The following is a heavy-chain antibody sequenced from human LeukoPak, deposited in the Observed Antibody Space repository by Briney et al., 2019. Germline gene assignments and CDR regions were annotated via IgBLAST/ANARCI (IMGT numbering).Heavy chain of an antibody. CDR3: AGTYYYDSSGYPYYFDY. CDR1: GFTFSSYA. J-gene: IGHJ4*02. Sequence: GAPLRLSCAASGFTFSSYAMSWVRQAPGKGLEWVSAISGSGGSTYYADSVKGRFTISRDNSKNTLYLQMNSLRAEDTAVYYCAGTYYYDSSGYPYYFDYWGQGTLVTVSS. CDR2: ISGSGGST. V-gene: IGHV3-23*01. D-gene: IGHD3-22*01.